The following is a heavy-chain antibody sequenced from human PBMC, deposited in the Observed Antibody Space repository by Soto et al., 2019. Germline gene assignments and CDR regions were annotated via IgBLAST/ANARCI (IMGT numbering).Heavy chain of an antibody. Sequence: GESLKISCAASGFTFSSYAMHWVRQAPGKGLEYVSAISSNGGSTYYANSVKGRFTISRDNSKNTLYLQMGSLRAEDMAVYYCARVWDYDILTGYYDYWGQGTLVTVSS. CDR3: ARVWDYDILTGYYDY. CDR1: GFTFSSYA. V-gene: IGHV3-64*01. J-gene: IGHJ4*02. CDR2: ISSNGGST. D-gene: IGHD3-9*01.